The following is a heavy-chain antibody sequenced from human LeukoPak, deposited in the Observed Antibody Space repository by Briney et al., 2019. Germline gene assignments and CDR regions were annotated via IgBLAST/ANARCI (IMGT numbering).Heavy chain of an antibody. V-gene: IGHV3-15*01. CDR2: IKSKTDGGTT. D-gene: IGHD3-3*01. CDR1: GFTFSSYW. Sequence: GGSLRLSCAASGFTFSSYWMSWVRQAPGKGLEWVGRIKSKTDGGTTDYAAPVKGRFTISRDDSKNTLYLQMNSLKTEDTAVYYCTTAEYYDFWSGYYPDFDYWGQGTLVTVSS. J-gene: IGHJ4*02. CDR3: TTAEYYDFWSGYYPDFDY.